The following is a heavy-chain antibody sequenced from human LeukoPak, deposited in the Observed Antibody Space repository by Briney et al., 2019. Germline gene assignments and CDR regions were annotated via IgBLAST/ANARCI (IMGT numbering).Heavy chain of an antibody. D-gene: IGHD6-13*01. Sequence: SETLSLTCAVSGGSINGYYWSWIRQPPGKGLEWIGEINHSGSTNYNPSLKSRVTISVDTSKNQFSLKLSSVTAADTAVYYCARGRGSWYPWYFDYWGQGTLVTVSS. CDR1: GGSINGYY. CDR3: ARGRGSWYPWYFDY. CDR2: INHSGST. V-gene: IGHV4-34*01. J-gene: IGHJ4*02.